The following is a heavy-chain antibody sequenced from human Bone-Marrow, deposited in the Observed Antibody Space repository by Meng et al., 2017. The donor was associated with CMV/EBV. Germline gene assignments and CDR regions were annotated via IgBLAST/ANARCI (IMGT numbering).Heavy chain of an antibody. D-gene: IGHD3-10*01. CDR3: STGSLKPSSTIEF. CDR2: ISQDGSNK. Sequence: GESLKISCAASGFSFSSYGMHWVRQAPGKGLEWVTVISQDGSNKYYADYVRGRFTISRDNSKNTMYVQMDGLRVEDKAVYYCSTGSLKPSSTIEFWGQGDLVTVSS. CDR1: GFSFSSYG. J-gene: IGHJ4*02. V-gene: IGHV3-30*19.